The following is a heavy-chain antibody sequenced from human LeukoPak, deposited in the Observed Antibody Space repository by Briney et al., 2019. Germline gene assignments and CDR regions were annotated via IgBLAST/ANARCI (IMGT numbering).Heavy chain of an antibody. J-gene: IGHJ5*02. Sequence: GGSLRLSCAASGFTFSDYTMNWVRQAPGKGLEWVSCISSSSSSYIYYADSVRGRFTISRDNAKNSLYLQMNSLRAEDTAVYYCATKYCSGGSCYHPWGQGTLVTVSS. V-gene: IGHV3-21*01. CDR3: ATKYCSGGSCYHP. CDR1: GFTFSDYT. CDR2: ISSSSSSYI. D-gene: IGHD2-15*01.